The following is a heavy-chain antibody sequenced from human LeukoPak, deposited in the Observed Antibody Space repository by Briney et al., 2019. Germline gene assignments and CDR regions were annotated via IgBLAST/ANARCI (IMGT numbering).Heavy chain of an antibody. D-gene: IGHD3-10*01. CDR2: IYYSGST. Sequence: PSETLSLTCTVSGGSISSGGYYWSWIRQHPGKGLEWIGYIYYSGSTYYNPSLKSRVTISVDTSKNQFSLKLSSVTAADTAVYYCARWVDYGSGSPQSDLDYWGQGTLVTVSS. CDR3: ARWVDYGSGSPQSDLDY. J-gene: IGHJ4*02. CDR1: GGSISSGGYY. V-gene: IGHV4-31*03.